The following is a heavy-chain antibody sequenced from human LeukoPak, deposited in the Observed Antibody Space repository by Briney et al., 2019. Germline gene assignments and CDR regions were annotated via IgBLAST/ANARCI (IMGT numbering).Heavy chain of an antibody. CDR3: ATTGLGGDCYH. J-gene: IGHJ5*02. V-gene: IGHV4-34*01. Sequence: SETLSLTCAVYGGSFSGYYWSWIRQPPGKGLEWIGEINHSGSTNYNPSLKSRVTISVDTSKNQFSLKLSSVTAADTAVYYCATTGLGGDCYHWGQRTLVTVSS. CDR2: INHSGST. CDR1: GGSFSGYY. D-gene: IGHD2-21*02.